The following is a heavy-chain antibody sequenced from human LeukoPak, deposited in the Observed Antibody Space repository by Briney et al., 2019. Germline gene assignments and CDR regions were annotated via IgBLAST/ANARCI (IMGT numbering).Heavy chain of an antibody. Sequence: GGSLRLSCAASGFTFSSYAMSWVRQAPGKGLEWVSAISGSGGSTYCADSVKGRFTISRDNSKNTLYLQMNSLRAEDTAVYYCAKGLTAAGTGWFDPWGQGTLVTVSS. D-gene: IGHD6-13*01. V-gene: IGHV3-23*01. CDR2: ISGSGGST. CDR1: GFTFSSYA. J-gene: IGHJ5*02. CDR3: AKGLTAAGTGWFDP.